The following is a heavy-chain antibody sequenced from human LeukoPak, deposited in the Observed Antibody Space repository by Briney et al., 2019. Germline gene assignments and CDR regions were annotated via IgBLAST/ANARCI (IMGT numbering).Heavy chain of an antibody. CDR1: GYTFTSYD. J-gene: IGHJ5*02. V-gene: IGHV1-8*01. Sequence: ASVKVSCKASGYTFTSYDINWVRQATGQGLEWIGWMNPNSGNTGYAQKFQGRVTMTRNTPISTAYMELSSLRAEDTAVYYCARSAANYYDSSVSWFDPWGQGTLVTVSS. D-gene: IGHD3-22*01. CDR3: ARSAANYYDSSVSWFDP. CDR2: MNPNSGNT.